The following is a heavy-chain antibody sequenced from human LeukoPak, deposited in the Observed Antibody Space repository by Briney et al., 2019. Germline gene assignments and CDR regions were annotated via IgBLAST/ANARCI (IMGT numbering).Heavy chain of an antibody. J-gene: IGHJ3*02. Sequence: SESLSLTFALAGGSIRSYYWSWVRQPPGRWLEWLGYIYYSGSTNYNPSLKSRATITVDTSKNQFSLKLSSVTAATTVVYCSTSVCSSSWYCAFDIWGQGTMVTVSS. V-gene: IGHV4-34*11. CDR1: GGSIRSYY. CDR3: TSVCSSSWYCAFDI. CDR2: IYYSGST. D-gene: IGHD6-13*01.